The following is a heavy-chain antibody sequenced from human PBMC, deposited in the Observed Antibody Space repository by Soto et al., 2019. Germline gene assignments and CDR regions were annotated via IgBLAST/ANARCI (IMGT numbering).Heavy chain of an antibody. CDR3: PKDIEWGGRHLNHAFDI. V-gene: IGHV3-9*01. CDR1: GFTFDDYA. J-gene: IGHJ3*02. Sequence: EMKLVESGGGLVQPGRSLRLSCAASGFTFDDYAIHWVRQAPGKGLEWVSGISWNSGIIDYADSVKGRFTISRDNAKNSLFLQMNSLRPEDTAVYYCPKDIEWGGRHLNHAFDIWGQGTMVSVSS. D-gene: IGHD1-26*01. CDR2: ISWNSGII.